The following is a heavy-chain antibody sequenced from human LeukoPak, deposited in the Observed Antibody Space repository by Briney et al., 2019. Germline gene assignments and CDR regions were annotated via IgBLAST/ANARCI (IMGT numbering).Heavy chain of an antibody. CDR2: INSRSSSI. D-gene: IGHD2-2*01. J-gene: IGHJ6*03. CDR3: ARGGDIVVVPAAKRGYYYYMDV. Sequence: GGSLRLSCAASGFTFSSYSMNWVRQAPGKGLECVSYINSRSSSIHYADSVKGRFTISRDNAKNSLYLQMNSLRAEDTAVYYCARGGDIVVVPAAKRGYYYYMDVWGKGTTVTVSS. CDR1: GFTFSSYS. V-gene: IGHV3-48*01.